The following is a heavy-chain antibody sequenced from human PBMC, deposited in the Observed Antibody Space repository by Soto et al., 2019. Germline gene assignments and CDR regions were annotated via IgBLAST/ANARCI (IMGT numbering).Heavy chain of an antibody. V-gene: IGHV1-69*06. Sequence: SVKVSCKASGGTFSSYAISWVRQAPGQGLEWMGGIIPIFGTANYAQKFQGRVTITADKSTSTAYMELSSLRSEDTAVYSCAKPTLAVAGIGLDVWGQGTTVTVSS. CDR3: AKPTLAVAGIGLDV. CDR1: GGTFSSYA. D-gene: IGHD6-19*01. CDR2: IIPIFGTA. J-gene: IGHJ6*02.